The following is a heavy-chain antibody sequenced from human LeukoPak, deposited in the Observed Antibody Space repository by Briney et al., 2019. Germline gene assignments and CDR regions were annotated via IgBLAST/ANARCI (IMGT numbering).Heavy chain of an antibody. CDR2: ISCDGSNK. CDR1: GFTFSSYG. Sequence: GGSLRLSCAASGFTFSSYGMHWVRQAPGKGLEWVAVISCDGSNKYYADSVKGRFTISRDNSKNTLYLQMNSLRAEDTAVYYCVGLQLWPYWGQGTLVTVSS. J-gene: IGHJ4*02. V-gene: IGHV3-30*03. CDR3: VGLQLWPY. D-gene: IGHD5-18*01.